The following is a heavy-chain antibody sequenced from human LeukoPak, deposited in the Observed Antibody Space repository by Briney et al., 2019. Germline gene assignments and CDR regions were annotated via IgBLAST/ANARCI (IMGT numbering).Heavy chain of an antibody. V-gene: IGHV4-31*03. CDR2: IYYSGST. CDR3: ARSYSSSSGGIGYYYMDV. D-gene: IGHD6-6*01. CDR1: GGSISSGGYY. J-gene: IGHJ6*03. Sequence: SETLSLTCTVSGGSISSGGYYWSWIRQHPGKGLEWLGYIYYSGSTYYNPSLKSRVTISVDTSKNQFSLKLSSVTAADTAVYYCARSYSSSSGGIGYYYMDVWGKGTTVTVSS.